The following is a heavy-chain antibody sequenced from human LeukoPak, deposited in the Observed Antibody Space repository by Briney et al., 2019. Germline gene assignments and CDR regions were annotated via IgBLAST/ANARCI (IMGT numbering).Heavy chain of an antibody. CDR1: GYTFTGYY. V-gene: IGHV1-2*02. Sequence: ASVKVSCKASGYTFTGYYMHWVRQAPGQGLEWMGWINPNSGGTNYAQKFQGRVTMTRDTSISTAYMELSRLRSNDTAVYYCARLSSGYYYGEFDYWGQGTLVTVSS. CDR3: ARLSSGYYYGEFDY. J-gene: IGHJ4*02. D-gene: IGHD3-22*01. CDR2: INPNSGGT.